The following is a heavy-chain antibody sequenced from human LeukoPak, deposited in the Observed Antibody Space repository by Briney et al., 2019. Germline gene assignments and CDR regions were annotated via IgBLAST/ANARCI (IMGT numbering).Heavy chain of an antibody. J-gene: IGHJ4*02. Sequence: GGSLRLSCAASGFTFSSYSMNWVRQAPGKGLEWVSSISSSSSYMYYADSVKARFTISRDNAKNSLYLQMNSLRAEGTAVYYCATGESYCSSTSCYTGIDYWGQGTLVTVSS. CDR1: GFTFSSYS. CDR2: ISSSSSYM. V-gene: IGHV3-21*01. D-gene: IGHD2-2*02. CDR3: ATGESYCSSTSCYTGIDY.